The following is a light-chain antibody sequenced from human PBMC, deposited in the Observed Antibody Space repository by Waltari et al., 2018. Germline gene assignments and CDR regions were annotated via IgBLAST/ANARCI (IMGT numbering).Light chain of an antibody. CDR1: SSNIGSNS. Sequence: QSVLTQPPSASGTPGQRVTISCSGSSSNIGSNSVHWYQQLPGTAPKLLSYGNNPRPSGVPDRFSGSKSGTSASLAISGLRSDDEADYYCATWDDSLGGLWVFGGGTKLTVL. CDR3: ATWDDSLGGLWV. V-gene: IGLV1-47*01. J-gene: IGLJ3*02. CDR2: GNN.